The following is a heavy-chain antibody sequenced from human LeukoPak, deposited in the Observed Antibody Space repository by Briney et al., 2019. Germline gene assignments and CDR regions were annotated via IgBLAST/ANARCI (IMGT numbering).Heavy chain of an antibody. CDR3: ARDRGRMEIAAAVDY. CDR2: ISAYNGNT. Sequence: ASVKVSCKASGYTFTSYGMSWVRQAPGQGLEWMGWISAYNGNTNYAQKLQGRVTTTTDTSTSTAYMELRSLRSDDTAVYYCARDRGRMEIAAAVDYWGQGTLVTVSS. CDR1: GYTFTSYG. V-gene: IGHV1-18*01. D-gene: IGHD6-13*01. J-gene: IGHJ4*02.